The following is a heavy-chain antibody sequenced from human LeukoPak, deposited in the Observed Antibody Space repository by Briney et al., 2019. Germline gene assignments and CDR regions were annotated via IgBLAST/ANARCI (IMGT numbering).Heavy chain of an antibody. CDR1: GVSFSGYY. V-gene: IGHV4-34*01. J-gene: IGHJ4*02. CDR3: ARGVATVVTPTSQIDY. D-gene: IGHD4-23*01. CDR2: INHSGST. Sequence: PSETLSLTCAVYGVSFSGYYWSWIRQPPGKGLEWVGEINHSGSTNYNPSLKSRVTISVDTSKNQFSLKLSSVTAADTAVYYCARGVATVVTPTSQIDYWGQGTLVTVSS.